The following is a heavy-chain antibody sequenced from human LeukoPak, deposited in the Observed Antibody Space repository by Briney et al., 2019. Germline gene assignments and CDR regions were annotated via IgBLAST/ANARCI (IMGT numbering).Heavy chain of an antibody. CDR1: GVSIGSAGYY. D-gene: IGHD3-10*01. J-gene: IGHJ4*02. CDR3: ARHPELYFFDY. Sequence: PSETLSLTCTVSGVSIGSAGYYWSWIRQPPGKGLEWIGYISYSGSTNYNPSLKSRVTISADTSKNQVSLTLSSVTAADTVVYYCARHPELYFFDYWGQGTLVTVSS. V-gene: IGHV4-61*08. CDR2: ISYSGST.